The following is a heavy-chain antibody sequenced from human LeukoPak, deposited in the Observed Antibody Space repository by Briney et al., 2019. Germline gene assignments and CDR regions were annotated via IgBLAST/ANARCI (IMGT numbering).Heavy chain of an antibody. CDR2: IRYDGSNK. CDR1: GFTFNSYG. J-gene: IGHJ4*02. Sequence: PGTSLRLSCAASGFTFNSYGMHWVRQAPGKGLEWVAFIRYDGSNKYYADSVKGRFTISRDNSKNTLYLQMNSLRAEDTAVYYCAKDPASYYYDSSGYYYGGWGQGTLVTVSS. CDR3: AKDPASYYYDSSGYYYGG. D-gene: IGHD3-22*01. V-gene: IGHV3-30*02.